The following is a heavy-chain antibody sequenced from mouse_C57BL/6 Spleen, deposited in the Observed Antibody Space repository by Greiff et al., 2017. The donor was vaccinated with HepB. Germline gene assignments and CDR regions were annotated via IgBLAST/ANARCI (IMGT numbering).Heavy chain of an antibody. CDR3: ARGDGPFYAMDY. J-gene: IGHJ4*01. CDR2: INPSSGYT. CDR1: GYTFTSYT. Sequence: VQLQRSGAELARPGASVKMSCKASGYTFTSYTMHWVKQRPGQGLEWIGYINPSSGYTKYNQKFKDKATLTADKSSSTAYMQLSSLTSEDSAVYYCARGDGPFYAMDYWGQGTSVTVSS. D-gene: IGHD2-3*01. V-gene: IGHV1-4*01.